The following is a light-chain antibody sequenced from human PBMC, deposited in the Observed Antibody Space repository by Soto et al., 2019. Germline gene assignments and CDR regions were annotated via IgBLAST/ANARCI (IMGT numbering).Light chain of an antibody. CDR1: SSDVGSYDL. J-gene: IGLJ2*01. V-gene: IGLV2-23*02. Sequence: QSVLTQPASVSGSPGQSITISCTGTSSDVGSYDLVCWYQQRPGRAPRLMIFEVATRPSGISTRFSGSKSGNTAPLTISGLQAGDEADYFCCSYTASNTLVFGGGTKLTVL. CDR2: EVA. CDR3: CSYTASNTLV.